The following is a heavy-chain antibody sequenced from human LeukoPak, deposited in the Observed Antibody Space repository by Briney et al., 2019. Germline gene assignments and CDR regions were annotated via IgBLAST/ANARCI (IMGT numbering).Heavy chain of an antibody. Sequence: GGSLTLSCAAFGFSFSTYAMSWVRQAPGKGLEWVSGISGSGGGTYYADSVKGRFTISRDNSKNTLYPQMNSLRAADTAVYYCSNVEGAAGHVDYRGQGNLVTVSS. D-gene: IGHD6-13*01. CDR3: SNVEGAAGHVDY. CDR2: ISGSGGGT. J-gene: IGHJ4*02. CDR1: GFSFSTYA. V-gene: IGHV3-23*01.